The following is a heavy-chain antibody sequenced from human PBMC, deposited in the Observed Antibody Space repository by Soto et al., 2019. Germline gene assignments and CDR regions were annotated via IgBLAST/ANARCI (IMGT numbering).Heavy chain of an antibody. Sequence: GGSLRLSCAASGFTFSSYGMHWVRQAPGKGLEWVAVIWYDGSNKYYADSVKGRFTISRDNSKNTLYLQMNSLRAEDTAVYYCARVSSPRDYGGEPKDAFDIWGQGTMVTGS. D-gene: IGHD4-17*01. V-gene: IGHV3-33*01. CDR1: GFTFSSYG. CDR3: ARVSSPRDYGGEPKDAFDI. J-gene: IGHJ3*02. CDR2: IWYDGSNK.